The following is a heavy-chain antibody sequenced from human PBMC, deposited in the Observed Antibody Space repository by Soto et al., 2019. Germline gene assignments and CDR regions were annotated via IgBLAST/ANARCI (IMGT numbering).Heavy chain of an antibody. Sequence: SETLSLTCTVSGGSISSYYWSWIRQPPGKGLEWIGYIYYSGSTNYNPSLKSRVTISVDTSKNQFSLKLSSVTAADTAVYYCARNGGGLGGDYYYYYMDVWGKGTTVTVSS. CDR3: ARNGGGLGGDYYYYYMDV. J-gene: IGHJ6*03. D-gene: IGHD2-8*01. CDR2: IYYSGST. CDR1: GGSISSYY. V-gene: IGHV4-59*01.